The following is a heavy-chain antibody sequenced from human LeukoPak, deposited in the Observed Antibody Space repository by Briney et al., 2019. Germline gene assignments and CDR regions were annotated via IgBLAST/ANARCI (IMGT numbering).Heavy chain of an antibody. V-gene: IGHV4-39*02. CDR3: TKDFGNHRTDC. D-gene: IGHD1-14*01. Sequence: PSETLSLTCTVSGGSISNSGIYWGWIRQTPGKGLEWIGSVYYSGTTYYHPSLESRATVSVDTSKNQFSLKLSSVTAADTAVYYCTKDFGNHRTDCWGQGTLVTVSS. CDR1: GGSISNSGIY. J-gene: IGHJ4*02. CDR2: VYYSGTT.